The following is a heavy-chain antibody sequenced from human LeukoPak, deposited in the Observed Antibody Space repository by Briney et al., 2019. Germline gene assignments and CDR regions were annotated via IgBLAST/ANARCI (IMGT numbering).Heavy chain of an antibody. CDR3: AKGQIVLLPVVPGGGDAFDI. CDR1: GFTFSSYA. D-gene: IGHD2-2*01. Sequence: PGGSLRLSCAASGFTFSSYAMTWVRQAPGKGLEWVSAITSGDSTYYADSVKGRFTISRDNFKNTLYLQMNSLRAENTAVYYCAKGQIVLLPVVPGGGDAFDIWGQGTMVTVSS. V-gene: IGHV3-23*01. CDR2: ITSGDST. J-gene: IGHJ3*02.